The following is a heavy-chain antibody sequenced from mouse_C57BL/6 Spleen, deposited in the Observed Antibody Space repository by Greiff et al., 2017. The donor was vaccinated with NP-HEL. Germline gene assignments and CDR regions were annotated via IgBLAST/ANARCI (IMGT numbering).Heavy chain of an antibody. D-gene: IGHD2-4*01. CDR3: AREDDYDRARFAY. CDR2: IHPNSGST. J-gene: IGHJ3*01. V-gene: IGHV1-64*01. Sequence: QVQLQQPGAELVKPGASVKLSCKASGYTFTSYWMHWVKQRPGQGLEWIGMIHPNSGSTNYNEKFKSKATLTVDKSSSTAYMQLSSLTSEDSAVYYCAREDDYDRARFAYWGQGTLVTVSA. CDR1: GYTFTSYW.